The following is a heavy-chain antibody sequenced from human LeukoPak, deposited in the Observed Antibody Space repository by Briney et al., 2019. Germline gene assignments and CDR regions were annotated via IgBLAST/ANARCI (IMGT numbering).Heavy chain of an antibody. V-gene: IGHV3-64*01. CDR3: ARRGWDLSYFDY. Sequence: GGSLRLSCTASGFTFSTYAMHWVRQAPGKGLEDVSAINNNGGSTFYVNSVKGRFTISRDNSRNTLYLQMGSLRPEDMAVYYCARRGWDLSYFDYWGQGTLVTVSS. CDR2: INNNGGST. D-gene: IGHD1-26*01. J-gene: IGHJ4*02. CDR1: GFTFSTYA.